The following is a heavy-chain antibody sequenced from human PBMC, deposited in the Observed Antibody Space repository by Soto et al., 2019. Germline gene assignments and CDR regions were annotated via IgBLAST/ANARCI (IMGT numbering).Heavy chain of an antibody. CDR1: GFAFSSYG. V-gene: IGHV1-18*01. CDR3: ARDLRGFCTTGNCYGDFDY. Sequence: QGQLVQSGAEVKKSGAAVRVSCRASGFAFSSYGINGVRQAPGQGLEWMGWISSFNGTRYAQKFQCRVTMTTDTPTTTAYLELRGLKSDDTAVYYCARDLRGFCTTGNCYGDFDYWGQGTLITVSS. CDR2: ISSFNGT. D-gene: IGHD5-18*01. J-gene: IGHJ4*02.